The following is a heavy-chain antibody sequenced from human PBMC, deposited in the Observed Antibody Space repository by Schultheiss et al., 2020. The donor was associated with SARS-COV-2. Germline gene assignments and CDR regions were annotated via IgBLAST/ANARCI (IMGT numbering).Heavy chain of an antibody. D-gene: IGHD3/OR15-3a*01. CDR1: GFTFSDYW. J-gene: IGHJ4*02. CDR3: VRRLSEGGGLLIDY. CDR2: ISQDGNNK. V-gene: IGHV3-7*03. Sequence: GESLKISCATSGFTFSDYWMTWVRQAPGKGLEWVAIISQDGNNKNYVDSVRGRFTISRDNAKNSLYLQMNSLRAGDTAVYYCVRRLSEGGGLLIDYWGQGTLVTVSS.